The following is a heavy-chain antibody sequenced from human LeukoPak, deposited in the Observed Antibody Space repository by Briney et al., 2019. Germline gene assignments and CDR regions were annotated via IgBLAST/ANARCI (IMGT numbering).Heavy chain of an antibody. J-gene: IGHJ4*02. D-gene: IGHD2-2*01. CDR1: GGSISSSDYY. CDR3: ARASSDSFNGRVGY. V-gene: IGHV4-39*07. Sequence: SETLSLTCTVSGGSISSSDYYWGWIRQPPGKGLEWIGNIYYTGSTYYNPSLKSRVTISVDTSKDQFSLKLSSVTAADTAVYYCARASSDSFNGRVGYWGQGTLVIVSS. CDR2: IYYTGST.